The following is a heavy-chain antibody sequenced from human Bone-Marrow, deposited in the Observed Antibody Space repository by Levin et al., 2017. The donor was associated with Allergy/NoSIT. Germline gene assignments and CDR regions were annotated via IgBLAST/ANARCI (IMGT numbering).Heavy chain of an antibody. CDR2: ITTTSTYI. Sequence: PGGSLRLSCAASGFTFDDYPMHWVRQVPGKGLEWVSSITTTSTYIYYADSVKGRFTISRDNAKNSLYLQMNSLRAEDAALYYCASGDYADTSLYFEYWGRGTLVTVSS. V-gene: IGHV3-21*06. J-gene: IGHJ4*02. CDR3: ASGDYADTSLYFEY. D-gene: IGHD3-16*01. CDR1: GFTFDDYP.